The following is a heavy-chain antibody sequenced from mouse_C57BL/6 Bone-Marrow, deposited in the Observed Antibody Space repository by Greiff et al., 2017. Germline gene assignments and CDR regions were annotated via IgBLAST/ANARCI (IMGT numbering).Heavy chain of an antibody. CDR1: GFNIKDDY. J-gene: IGHJ1*03. V-gene: IGHV14-4*01. CDR2: IDPENGDT. D-gene: IGHD1-1*01. CDR3: TTTTVVANWYFDV. Sequence: DVKLQESGAELVRPGASVKLSCTASGFNIKDDYMHWVKQRPEQGLEWIGWIDPENGDTEYASKFQGKATITADTSSNTAYLQLSSLTSEDTAVYYCTTTTVVANWYFDVWGTGTTVTVSS.